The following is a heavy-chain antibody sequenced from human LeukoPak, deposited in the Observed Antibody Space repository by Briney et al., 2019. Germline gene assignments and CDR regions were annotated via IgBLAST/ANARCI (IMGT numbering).Heavy chain of an antibody. CDR3: ARELLGGYGFDY. J-gene: IGHJ4*02. CDR2: IIPIFGTA. V-gene: IGHV1-69*13. CDR1: GDTFSSYA. D-gene: IGHD5-12*01. Sequence: SVKVSCKASGDTFSSYAINWVRQAPGQGLEWMGGIIPIFGTANYAQKFQGTVTITADESTSTAYMELSSLRSEDTAVYYCARELLGGYGFDYWGQGTLVTVSS.